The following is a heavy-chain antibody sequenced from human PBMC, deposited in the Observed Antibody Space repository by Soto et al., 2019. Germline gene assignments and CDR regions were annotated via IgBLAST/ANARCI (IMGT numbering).Heavy chain of an antibody. CDR2: ISGSGGST. CDR3: AKGGDIVVVATDY. D-gene: IGHD2-2*01. Sequence: EVQLLESGGGLVQPGGSLRLSCAASGFTFSSYAMSWVRQAPGKGLEWVSAISGSGGSTYYADSVKGRFTISRDNSKNTLYLEMNSLRAEDTAVYYCAKGGDIVVVATDYWGQGTLVTVSS. V-gene: IGHV3-23*01. J-gene: IGHJ4*02. CDR1: GFTFSSYA.